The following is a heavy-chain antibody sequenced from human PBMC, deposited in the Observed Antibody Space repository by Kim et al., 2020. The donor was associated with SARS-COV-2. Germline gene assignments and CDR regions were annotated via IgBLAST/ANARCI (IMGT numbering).Heavy chain of an antibody. CDR1: GFSLSTSGMC. CDR2: IDWDDDK. CDR3: ARIRGTGTTRTQSYRYYMDI. D-gene: IGHD1-7*01. Sequence: SGPTLVNPTQTLTLTCTFSGFSLSTSGMCVNWIRQAPGKALEWLARIDWDDDKYYNRSLKTRLTISKDTSRNQVALIMTNMDTVDTATYYCARIRGTGTTRTQSYRYYMDIWGKGTTVTVSS. V-gene: IGHV2-70*11. J-gene: IGHJ6*03.